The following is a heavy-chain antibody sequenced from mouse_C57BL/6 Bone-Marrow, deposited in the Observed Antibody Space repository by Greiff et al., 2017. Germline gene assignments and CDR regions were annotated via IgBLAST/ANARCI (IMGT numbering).Heavy chain of an antibody. V-gene: IGHV14-4*01. D-gene: IGHD2-2*01. CDR3: TTGYGYGFAY. CDR1: GFNIQDDY. Sequence: VTLKVSGAELVRPGASVKLSCTASGFNIQDDYMHWVKQRPEQGLEWIGWIDPENGDTEYASKFQGKATITADTSSNTAYLQLSSLTSEDTAVYYCTTGYGYGFAYWGQGTLVTVSA. J-gene: IGHJ3*01. CDR2: IDPENGDT.